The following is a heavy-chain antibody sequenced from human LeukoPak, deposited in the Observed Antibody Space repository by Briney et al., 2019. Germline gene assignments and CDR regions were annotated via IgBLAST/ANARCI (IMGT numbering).Heavy chain of an antibody. J-gene: IGHJ4*02. Sequence: SETLSLTCTVSGGSVSSVSYYWSWIRQPPGRGLEWIAYIHYSGSAAYNPSLKSRVTISSDMSTKQFSLKMTSVTAADTAVYFCARDMGAPDYGSYSVDYWGQGTLVTVSS. CDR1: GGSVSSVSYY. CDR2: IHYSGSA. D-gene: IGHD4-23*01. CDR3: ARDMGAPDYGSYSVDY. V-gene: IGHV4-61*01.